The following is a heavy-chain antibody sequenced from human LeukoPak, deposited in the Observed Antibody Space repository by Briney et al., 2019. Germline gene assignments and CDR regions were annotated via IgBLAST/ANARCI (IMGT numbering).Heavy chain of an antibody. CDR3: ARRSAGYCTNGVCPPFDY. CDR2: IIPIFGTA. V-gene: IGHV1-69*13. CDR1: GGTFSSYA. J-gene: IGHJ4*02. D-gene: IGHD2-8*01. Sequence: SVKVSCKASGGTFSSYAISWVRQAPGQGLEWMGGIIPIFGTANYAQKFQGRVTITADESTSTAYMELSSLRSEDTAVYYCARRSAGYCTNGVCPPFDYWGQGTLVTVSS.